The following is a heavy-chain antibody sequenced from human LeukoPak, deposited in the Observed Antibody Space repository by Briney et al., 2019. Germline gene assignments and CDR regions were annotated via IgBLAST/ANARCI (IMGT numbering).Heavy chain of an antibody. CDR3: ARLKFVVDQDAFDI. J-gene: IGHJ3*02. CDR2: IYYSGST. D-gene: IGHD2-2*01. CDR1: GGSISSYY. V-gene: IGHV4-59*01. Sequence: SETLSLTCTVPGGSISSYYWSWIRQPPGKGLEWIGYIYYSGSTNYNPSLKSRVTISVDTSKNQFSLKLSSLTAADTAVYYCARLKFVVDQDAFDIWGQGTMVTVSS.